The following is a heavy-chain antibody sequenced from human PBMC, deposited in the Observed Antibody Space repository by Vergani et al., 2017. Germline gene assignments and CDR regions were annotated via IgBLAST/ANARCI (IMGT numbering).Heavy chain of an antibody. D-gene: IGHD2-2*01. Sequence: EVQLVQSGAEVKTPGESLRISCKGSGYSFTSYWISWVRQMPGKGLEWMGRIDPSDSYTNYSPSFQGHVTISADKSISTAYLQWSSLKASDTAMYYCARQISYWDIVVVPAVLRLAGYYGMDVWGQGTTVTVSS. V-gene: IGHV5-10-1*03. J-gene: IGHJ6*02. CDR2: IDPSDSYT. CDR3: ARQISYWDIVVVPAVLRLAGYYGMDV. CDR1: GYSFTSYW.